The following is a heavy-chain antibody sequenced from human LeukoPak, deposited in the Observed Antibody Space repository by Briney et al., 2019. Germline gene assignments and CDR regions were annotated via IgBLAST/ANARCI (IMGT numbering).Heavy chain of an antibody. J-gene: IGHJ6*03. CDR3: ARGIAAAGAQISYYYYMDV. CDR1: GYTFTGYY. V-gene: IGHV1-2*02. Sequence: ASVKASCKASGYTFTGYYMHWVRQAPGQGLEWMGWINPNSGGTNYAQKFQGRVTMTRDTSISTAYMELSRLRSDDTTVYYCARGIAAAGAQISYYYYMDVWGKGTTVTVSS. CDR2: INPNSGGT. D-gene: IGHD6-13*01.